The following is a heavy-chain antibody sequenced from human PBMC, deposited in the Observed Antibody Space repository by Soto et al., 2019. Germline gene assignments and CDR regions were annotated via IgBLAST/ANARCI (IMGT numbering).Heavy chain of an antibody. CDR3: ARQPYGDYVPYYYGMDV. J-gene: IGHJ6*02. CDR2: IYPGDSDT. Sequence: PGESLKISCKGSGYSFTSYWISWVRQMPGKGLEWMGIIYPGDSDTRYSPSFQGQVTISADKSISTAYLQWSSLKASDTAMYYCARQPYGDYVPYYYGMDVWGQGTTVTVSS. D-gene: IGHD4-17*01. CDR1: GYSFTSYW. V-gene: IGHV5-51*01.